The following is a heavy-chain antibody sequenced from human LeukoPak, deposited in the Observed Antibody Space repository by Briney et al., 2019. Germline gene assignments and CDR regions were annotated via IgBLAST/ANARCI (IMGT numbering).Heavy chain of an antibody. CDR1: EFTFTSYA. CDR2: ISYDGSNR. D-gene: IGHD3-16*01. Sequence: GGSLRLSCAASEFTFTSYAFPWVRQAPGKGLEWTAFISYDGSNRFYADSVKGRFTISRDNSKNTLYLQMNSLRAEDTAVYYCARDLGPTYCILDYWGQGTLVTVSS. V-gene: IGHV3-30-3*01. CDR3: ARDLGPTYCILDY. J-gene: IGHJ4*02.